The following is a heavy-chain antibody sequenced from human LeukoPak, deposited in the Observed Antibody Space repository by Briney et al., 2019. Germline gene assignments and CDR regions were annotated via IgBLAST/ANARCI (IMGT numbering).Heavy chain of an antibody. Sequence: GGSLRLSCAASGFSFTRYWMTWVRQAPGKGLEWVSSISSSGVRTYYADSVKGRFTISRDNSNNTLYLQMNSLRAEDTAVYYCAKDRDGSDWYVPLDYWGQGTLVTVSS. J-gene: IGHJ4*02. CDR3: AKDRDGSDWYVPLDY. CDR1: GFSFTRYW. V-gene: IGHV3-23*01. D-gene: IGHD6-19*01. CDR2: ISSSGVRT.